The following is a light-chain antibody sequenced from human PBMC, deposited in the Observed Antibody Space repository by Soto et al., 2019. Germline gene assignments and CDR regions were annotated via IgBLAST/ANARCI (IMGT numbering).Light chain of an antibody. CDR1: SPNIGSNT. Sequence: QSALTQPPSASGTPGQRVTVSCSGSSPNIGSNTVNWYQQLPGTAPKLLIYTNDQRPSGVPDRFSGSRSGTSASLAISGLQFEDEADYHCSSWDDNLDAVVFGAGTKVTVL. V-gene: IGLV1-44*01. CDR2: TND. CDR3: SSWDDNLDAVV. J-gene: IGLJ1*01.